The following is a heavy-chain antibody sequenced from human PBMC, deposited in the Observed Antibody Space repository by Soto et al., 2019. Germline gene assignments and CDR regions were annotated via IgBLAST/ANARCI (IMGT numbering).Heavy chain of an antibody. CDR3: AKTLLWFGELLITEAPFAY. J-gene: IGHJ4*02. CDR1: GFTFSSYA. CDR2: ISGSGGST. V-gene: IGHV3-23*01. D-gene: IGHD3-10*01. Sequence: EVQLLESGGGLVQPGGSLRLSCAASGFTFSSYAMSWVRQAPGKGLEWVSAISGSGGSTYYADSVKGRFTISRDNSKNTLYLQMNSLRAEDTAVYYCAKTLLWFGELLITEAPFAYWGQGTLVTVSS.